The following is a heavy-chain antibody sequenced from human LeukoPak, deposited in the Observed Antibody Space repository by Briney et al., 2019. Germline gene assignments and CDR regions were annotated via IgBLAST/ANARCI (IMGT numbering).Heavy chain of an antibody. CDR3: ARGMVRGVIMDYYYMDV. CDR1: GLTFSSYS. Sequence: SGGSLRLSCAASGLTFSSYSMNWVRQAPGKGLEWVSSISSSSSYIYYADSVKGRFTISRDNAKNSLYLQMNSLRAEDTAVYYCARGMVRGVIMDYYYMDVWGKGTTVTVSS. V-gene: IGHV3-21*01. J-gene: IGHJ6*03. CDR2: ISSSSSYI. D-gene: IGHD3-10*01.